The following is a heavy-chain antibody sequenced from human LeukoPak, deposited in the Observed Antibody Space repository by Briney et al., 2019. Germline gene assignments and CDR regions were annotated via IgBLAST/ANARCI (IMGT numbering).Heavy chain of an antibody. CDR3: AREDRSGSYDY. D-gene: IGHD1-26*01. Sequence: ASVKVSCKVSGYTLTELSMHWVRQAPGKGLEWMGGFDPEDGETIYAQKFQGRVTMTRDTSISTAYMELSRLRSDDTAVYYCAREDRSGSYDYWGQGTLVTVSS. J-gene: IGHJ4*02. CDR2: FDPEDGET. CDR1: GYTLTELS. V-gene: IGHV1-24*01.